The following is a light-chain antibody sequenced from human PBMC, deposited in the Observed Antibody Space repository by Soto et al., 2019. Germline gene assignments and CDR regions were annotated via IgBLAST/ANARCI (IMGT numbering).Light chain of an antibody. J-gene: IGLJ2*01. CDR2: RNN. CDR1: SSNIGSNY. Sequence: QAVVTQPPSASGTPGQRVNISCSGSSSNIGSNYVYWYRQFPGTAPKLLIQRNNQRPSGVPARFSGSKSGTSASLAFSGLRSEDEADYYCGGWDDSLSGPVFGGGTKLTVL. CDR3: GGWDDSLSGPV. V-gene: IGLV1-47*01.